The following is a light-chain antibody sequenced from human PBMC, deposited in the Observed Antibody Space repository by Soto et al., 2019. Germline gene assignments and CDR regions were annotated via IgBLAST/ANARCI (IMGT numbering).Light chain of an antibody. CDR3: QQRSSL. J-gene: IGKJ4*01. Sequence: EIVLTQSPATLSLSPGERATFSCRASQRVSTYLARYQKKPGQPPRLLIYDASKRATGIPARFSGSGSGTDFTLTISSLEPEDFAVYYCQQRSSLFGGGTKVDIK. V-gene: IGKV3-11*01. CDR1: QRVSTY. CDR2: DAS.